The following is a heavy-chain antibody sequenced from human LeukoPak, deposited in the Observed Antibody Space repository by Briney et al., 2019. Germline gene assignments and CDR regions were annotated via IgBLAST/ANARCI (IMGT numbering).Heavy chain of an antibody. CDR2: ISAYNGNT. J-gene: IGHJ3*02. CDR1: GYTFTSYG. D-gene: IGHD3-3*01. CDR3: AREYTIFGVPNEAFDI. V-gene: IGHV1-18*01. Sequence: ASVKVSCKASGYTFTSYGISWVRQAPGQGLEWMGWISAYNGNTNYAQKLQGRVTMTTDTSTSTAYMELRSLRSDDTAVYYCAREYTIFGVPNEAFDIWGQGTMVTVSS.